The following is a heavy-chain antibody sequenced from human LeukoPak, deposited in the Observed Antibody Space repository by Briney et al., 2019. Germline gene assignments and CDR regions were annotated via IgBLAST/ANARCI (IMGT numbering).Heavy chain of an antibody. J-gene: IGHJ4*02. V-gene: IGHV1-3*01. CDR2: INAGNGNT. CDR3: ARELGLGDTYYFDY. D-gene: IGHD1-26*01. Sequence: ASVKVSCKASGYTFTSYAMHWVRQAPGQRLGWMGWINAGNGNTKYSQKFQGRVTITRDTSASTAYMELSGLRSEDTAVYYCARELGLGDTYYFDYWGQGTLVTVSS. CDR1: GYTFTSYA.